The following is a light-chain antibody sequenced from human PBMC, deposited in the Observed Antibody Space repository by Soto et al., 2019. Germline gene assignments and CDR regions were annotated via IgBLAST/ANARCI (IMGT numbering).Light chain of an antibody. Sequence: EIVMTQFPATLSKSPGESATFSCRASQSIGTKLAWYQKRPGQAPRLLMYGASTGATGIPARFSGSGSGTDFTLTISRLEPEDFAVYYCQQYGNSPQPFGQGTKVDIK. J-gene: IGKJ1*01. CDR2: GAS. V-gene: IGKV3-15*01. CDR3: QQYGNSPQP. CDR1: QSIGTK.